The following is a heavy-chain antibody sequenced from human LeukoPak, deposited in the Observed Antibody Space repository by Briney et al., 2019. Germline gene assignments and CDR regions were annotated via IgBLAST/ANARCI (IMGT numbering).Heavy chain of an antibody. CDR2: ISGSGGST. CDR1: GFTFSSYA. J-gene: IGHJ3*02. CDR3: AKTRERENAFDI. Sequence: GGSLRLSCAASGFTFSSYAMSWVRQAPGKGLEWVSAISGSGGSTYYADSVKGRFTISRDNSKNTLYLQMNRLRAEDTAVCYCAKTRERENAFDIWGQGTMVTVSS. V-gene: IGHV3-23*01. D-gene: IGHD5-24*01.